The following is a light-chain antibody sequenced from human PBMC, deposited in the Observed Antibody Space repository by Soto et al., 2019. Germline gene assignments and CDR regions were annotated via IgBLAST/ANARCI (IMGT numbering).Light chain of an antibody. V-gene: IGLV1-40*01. Sequence: QSVLTQPPSVSGAPGQRVTISCTGSSSNVGAGYDVHWYQQLPGTAPKLLIYGNSNRPSGVPDRFSGSKSGTSASLAITGLQADDEADYYCHSYDSSLSAHVVFVGGTKLTVL. J-gene: IGLJ2*01. CDR1: SSNVGAGYD. CDR2: GNS. CDR3: HSYDSSLSAHVV.